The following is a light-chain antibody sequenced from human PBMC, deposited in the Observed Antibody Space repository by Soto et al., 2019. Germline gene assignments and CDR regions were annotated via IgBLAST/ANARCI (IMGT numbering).Light chain of an antibody. CDR3: QHQNT. J-gene: IGKJ5*01. Sequence: DIQMTQSPSTLSGSVGDRVTITCRASQTISSWLAWYQQKPGKAPKLLIYKASTLKSGVPSRFSGSGSGTEFTLTISSLQPDDFATYYCQHQNTFGQGTRLEIK. CDR1: QTISSW. CDR2: KAS. V-gene: IGKV1-5*03.